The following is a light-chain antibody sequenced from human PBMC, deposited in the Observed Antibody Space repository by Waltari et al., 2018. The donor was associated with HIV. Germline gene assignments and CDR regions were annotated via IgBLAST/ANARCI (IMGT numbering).Light chain of an antibody. J-gene: IGKJ3*01. CDR1: QDIRNF. V-gene: IGKV1-33*01. CDR3: QHYDVLPIT. Sequence: IQMTQSPSSLSASIGDRVTITCQASQDIRNFLNWYQQKAGKAPELLIHDASNLETGVPSRFSVSGSGTHFTLTIISLQPEVIATYFCQHYDVLPITFCPGTKLYVK. CDR2: DAS.